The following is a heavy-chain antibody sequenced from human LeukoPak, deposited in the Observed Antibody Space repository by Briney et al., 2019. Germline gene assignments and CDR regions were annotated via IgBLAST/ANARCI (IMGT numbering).Heavy chain of an antibody. V-gene: IGHV1-69*06. CDR2: IIPIFGTA. CDR1: GGTFSSYA. D-gene: IGHD2-21*02. CDR3: AKDLSRIVVVTAFDY. J-gene: IGHJ4*02. Sequence: GASVKVSCKASGGTFSSYAISWVRQAPGQGLEWMGGIIPIFGTANYAQKFQGRVTITADKSTSTAYMELSSLRSEDTAVYYCAKDLSRIVVVTAFDYWGQGTLVTVSS.